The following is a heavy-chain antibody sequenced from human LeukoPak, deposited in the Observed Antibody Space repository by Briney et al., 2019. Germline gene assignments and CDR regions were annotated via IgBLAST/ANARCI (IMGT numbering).Heavy chain of an antibody. V-gene: IGHV3-23*01. CDR3: AKVIGWLRSFDY. J-gene: IGHJ4*02. CDR1: GFTFSSYA. D-gene: IGHD5-12*01. CDR2: FSGSGGST. Sequence: QPGGSLRLSCAASGFTFSSYAMSWVRQAPGKGLEWVSVFSGSGGSTYYADSVKGRFTISRDNSKNTLYLQMNSLRAEDTAVYYCAKVIGWLRSFDYWGQGTLVTVSS.